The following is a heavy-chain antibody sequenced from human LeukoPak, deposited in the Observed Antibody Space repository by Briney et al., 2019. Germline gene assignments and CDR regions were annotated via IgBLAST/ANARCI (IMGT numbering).Heavy chain of an antibody. V-gene: IGHV4-38-2*02. CDR3: ARAEYASTWLPFDY. Sequence: SETLSLTCTVSYYSMSSDFFWGWIRQPPGKGLEWVATVHQSGSTYFNPSLKSRVSLSIDTSKNQFSLKLSSVTAADTAVYYCARAEYASTWLPFDYWGQGTLVTVSS. J-gene: IGHJ4*02. D-gene: IGHD6-13*01. CDR1: YYSMSSDFF. CDR2: VHQSGST.